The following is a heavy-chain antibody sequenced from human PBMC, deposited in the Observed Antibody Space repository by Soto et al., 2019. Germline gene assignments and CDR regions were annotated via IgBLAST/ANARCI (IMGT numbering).Heavy chain of an antibody. CDR1: GFTFSSYA. CDR3: VGRRTTTVTVMRY. D-gene: IGHD4-17*01. CDR2: ISDDGTNK. J-gene: IGHJ4*02. Sequence: GGSLRLSCKGSGFTFSSYAIQWVRQAPGKGLEWVAAISDDGTNKHTADSVKGRYTISRDNSRNTVYLRVKSLRIEDTAIYYCVGRRTTTVTVMRYWDQGTPVAVSS. V-gene: IGHV3-30-3*01.